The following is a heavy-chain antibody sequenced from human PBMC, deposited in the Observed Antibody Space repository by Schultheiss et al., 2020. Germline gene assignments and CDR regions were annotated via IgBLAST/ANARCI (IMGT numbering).Heavy chain of an antibody. J-gene: IGHJ4*02. D-gene: IGHD3-22*01. CDR2: IKSKTDGGTT. CDR1: GFTFSSYA. CDR3: TTADYYDSSGYYLNDY. Sequence: ESLKIPCVASGFTFSSYAMSWVRQAPGKGLEWVGHIKSKTDGGTTDYAAPVKGRFTISRDDSKNTLYLQMNSLKTEDTAVYYCTTADYYDSSGYYLNDYWGQGTLVTVSS. V-gene: IGHV3-15*01.